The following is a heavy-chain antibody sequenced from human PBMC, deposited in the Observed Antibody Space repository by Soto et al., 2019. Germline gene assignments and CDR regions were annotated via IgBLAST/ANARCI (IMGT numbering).Heavy chain of an antibody. CDR2: IYWDDDK. D-gene: IGHD3-3*01. CDR1: GFSLTTSGVG. CDR3: AHRVLRTVFGLVTTTAIYFDF. Sequence: QITLKESGPTVVKPTETLTLTCTFSGFSLTTSGVGVGWVRQSPGKAPEWLALIYWDDDKRYSTSLNSRLISTKDTSKNQVVLTMVNVDPADTATYYCAHRVLRTVFGLVTTTAIYFDFWGPGTPVVVSS. J-gene: IGHJ4*02. V-gene: IGHV2-5*02.